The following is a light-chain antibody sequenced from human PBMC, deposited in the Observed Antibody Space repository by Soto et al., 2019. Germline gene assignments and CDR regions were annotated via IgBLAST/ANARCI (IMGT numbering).Light chain of an antibody. CDR3: QRYNNAPWT. V-gene: IGKV1-27*01. Sequence: DIQMTQSPSSLSASVGDRVTITCRASPDINNFLAWSQHKPGKVPKLLIYAASTLQSGVTSRFSGSGSGTAVTLTISSLQPEDVATYYWQRYNNAPWTFGQGTKVEIK. CDR1: PDINNF. CDR2: AAS. J-gene: IGKJ1*01.